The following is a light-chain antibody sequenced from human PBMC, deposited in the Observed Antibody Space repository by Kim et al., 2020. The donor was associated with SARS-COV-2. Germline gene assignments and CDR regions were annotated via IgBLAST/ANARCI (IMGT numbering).Light chain of an antibody. CDR3: KQYHNFSWT. V-gene: IGKV1-5*03. J-gene: IGKJ1*01. CDR1: QNILTY. CDR2: KAS. Sequence: DIQMTQSPSTLSASVGDRVSMTCRASQNILTYLAWYQQKPGKAPHLLIYKASSLESGVPSRFSGSGFGTDFSLTITSLQPEDFATYYCKQYHNFSWTFGPGTKVDIK.